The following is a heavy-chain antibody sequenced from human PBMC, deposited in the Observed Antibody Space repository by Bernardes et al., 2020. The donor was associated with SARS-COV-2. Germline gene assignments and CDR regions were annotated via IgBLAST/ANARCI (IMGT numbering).Heavy chain of an antibody. CDR3: AKDCSTGPCDS. CDR2: ISAGGGGT. D-gene: IGHD2-8*02. V-gene: IGHV3-23*01. CDR1: GFTFSNFG. Sequence: GGSLRLSCAASGFTFSNFGMSWVRQAPGKGLEWMSTISAGGGGTHYADSVKGRFTVSRDNAKNSVYLQMNSLRVEDTAVYYCAKDCSTGPCDSGGQGTLVTVSS. J-gene: IGHJ4*02.